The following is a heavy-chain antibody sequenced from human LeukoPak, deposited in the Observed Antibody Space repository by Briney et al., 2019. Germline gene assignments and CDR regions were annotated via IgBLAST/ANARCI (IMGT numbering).Heavy chain of an antibody. CDR1: VGSFSGYY. V-gene: IGHV4-34*01. Sequence: PSETLSLTCAVYVGSFSGYYWSWIRQPPGKGLEWIGEINHSGSTYYNPSLKSRVTISVDSSKNQFSLKLTSVTAADTAVYYCATLGEYYDSSGYYYNWGQGTLVTVSS. J-gene: IGHJ4*02. D-gene: IGHD3-22*01. CDR2: INHSGST. CDR3: ATLGEYYDSSGYYYN.